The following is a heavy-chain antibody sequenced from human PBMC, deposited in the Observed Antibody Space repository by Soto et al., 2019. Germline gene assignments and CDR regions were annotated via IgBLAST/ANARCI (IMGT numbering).Heavy chain of an antibody. CDR1: GGSISSYY. V-gene: IGHV4-59*08. Sequence: QVQLQESGPGLVKPSETLSLTCTVSGGSISSYYWSWIRQPPGKGLEWIGYIYYSGSTNYNPSLKGRVTIPEDTSKNQFSLKLSSVTAADTAVYYCARTKLRLLEWSYNWFDPWGQGTLVTVSS. J-gene: IGHJ5*02. D-gene: IGHD3-3*01. CDR2: IYYSGST. CDR3: ARTKLRLLEWSYNWFDP.